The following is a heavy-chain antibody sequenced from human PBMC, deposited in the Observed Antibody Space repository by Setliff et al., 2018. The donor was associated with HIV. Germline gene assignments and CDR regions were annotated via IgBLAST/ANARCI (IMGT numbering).Heavy chain of an antibody. Sequence: PSETLSLTCAVSGYSISSGYYWGWIRQPPGKGLEWIGRFYTSGSTNYNPSLKSRVTMSVDTSKNQFSLKLSSVTAADTAVYYCARDPRSWSGYYRASAGFDPWGQGTLVTV. D-gene: IGHD3-3*01. J-gene: IGHJ5*02. CDR1: GYSISSGYY. CDR3: ARDPRSWSGYYRASAGFDP. V-gene: IGHV4-38-2*02. CDR2: FYTSGST.